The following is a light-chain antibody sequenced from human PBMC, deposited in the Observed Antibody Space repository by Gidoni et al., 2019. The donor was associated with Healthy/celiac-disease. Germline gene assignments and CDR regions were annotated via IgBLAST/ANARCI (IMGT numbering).Light chain of an antibody. CDR1: QDISNY. J-gene: IGKJ3*01. V-gene: IGKV1-33*01. Sequence: DIQMTPYPSSLSASVGDRVTITCQASQDISNYLNWYQQKPGKAPKLLIYDASNLETGVPSRFSGSGSGTDFTFTISSLQPEDIATYYCQQYDNLQFTFGPGTKVDIK. CDR3: QQYDNLQFT. CDR2: DAS.